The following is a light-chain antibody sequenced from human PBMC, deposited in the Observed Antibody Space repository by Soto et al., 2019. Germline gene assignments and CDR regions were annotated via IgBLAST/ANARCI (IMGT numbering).Light chain of an antibody. J-gene: IGKJ5*01. CDR3: LQRRNWPLT. Sequence: EVILAQAPGSLSFSPGDGATLSWRASQGVGSHLTWYQHKFGQSPRLLIYDASIRATGIPARFSGSGSGTDFTLTISSLEPEDFAVYYCLQRRNWPLTFGQGTRLEIK. CDR2: DAS. V-gene: IGKV3-11*01. CDR1: QGVGSH.